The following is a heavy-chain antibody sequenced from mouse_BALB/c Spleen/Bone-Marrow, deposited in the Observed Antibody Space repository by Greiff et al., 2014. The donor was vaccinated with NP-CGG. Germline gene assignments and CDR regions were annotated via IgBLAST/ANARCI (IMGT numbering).Heavy chain of an antibody. CDR1: GYTFTDYN. D-gene: IGHD1-2*01. CDR3: ARRFITTAAWFAY. CDR2: IYPYNGGT. V-gene: IGHV1S29*02. Sequence: VQLQQPGPELVKPGASVKISCKASGYTFTDYNMHWVKQSHGKSLEWIGYIYPYNGGTGYNQKFKSKATLTVDNSSSTAYMELRSLTSEDSAVYYCARRFITTAAWFAYWGQGTLVTVSA. J-gene: IGHJ3*01.